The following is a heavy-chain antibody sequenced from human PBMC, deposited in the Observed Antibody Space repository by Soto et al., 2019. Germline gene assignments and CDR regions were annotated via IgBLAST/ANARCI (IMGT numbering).Heavy chain of an antibody. D-gene: IGHD3-10*01. Sequence: SETLSLTCAVSGGSISSGGYSWSWIRQPPGKGLEWIGYIYHSGSTYYNPSLKSRVTISVDRSKNQFSLKLSSVTAADTAVYYCARGFVGFGEKNWFDPWGQGNLVTVS. CDR1: GGSISSGGYS. J-gene: IGHJ5*02. V-gene: IGHV4-30-2*01. CDR3: ARGFVGFGEKNWFDP. CDR2: IYHSGST.